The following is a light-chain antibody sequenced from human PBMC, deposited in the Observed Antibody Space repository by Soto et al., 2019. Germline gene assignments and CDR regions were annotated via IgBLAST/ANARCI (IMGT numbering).Light chain of an antibody. Sequence: QSALTQPPSASGSPGQSVTISCTGTSSDVGGYNYVSWYQQYPGRAPKLMIYEVTKRPSGVPARFSGSKSGKTASLTVPGIQDEDEDGYYCSSYAASNNFYFVFGGGTKLTVL. V-gene: IGLV2-8*01. CDR3: SSYAASNNFYFV. J-gene: IGLJ3*02. CDR1: SSDVGGYNY. CDR2: EVT.